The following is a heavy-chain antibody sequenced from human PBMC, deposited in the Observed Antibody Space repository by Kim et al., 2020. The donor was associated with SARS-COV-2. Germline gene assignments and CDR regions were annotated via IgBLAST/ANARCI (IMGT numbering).Heavy chain of an antibody. CDR3: ARDPVAAYSSGWCLDY. V-gene: IGHV1-46*01. CDR1: GYTFTSYY. J-gene: IGHJ4*02. D-gene: IGHD6-19*01. CDR2: INPSGGST. Sequence: ASVKVSCKASGYTFTSYYMHWVRQAPGQGLEWMGIINPSGGSTSYAQKFQGRVTMTRDTSTSTVYMELSSLRSEDTAVYYCARDPVAAYSSGWCLDYWGQGTLVTVSS.